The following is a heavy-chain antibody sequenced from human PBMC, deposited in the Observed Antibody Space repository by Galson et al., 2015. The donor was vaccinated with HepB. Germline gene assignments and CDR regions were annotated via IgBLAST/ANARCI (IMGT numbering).Heavy chain of an antibody. J-gene: IGHJ4*01. Sequence: SETLSLTCTVSGDSFSTYYWGWVRQPPEKGLEWIGYIYSSGATNYNPSLKSRLTISVDSSKRQFSLKLTSVTAADTAQYHCVTGHNWNAVLGYWGQGSLVTVSS. CDR2: IYSSGAT. D-gene: IGHD1-1*01. V-gene: IGHV4-59*01. CDR1: GDSFSTYY. CDR3: VTGHNWNAVLGY.